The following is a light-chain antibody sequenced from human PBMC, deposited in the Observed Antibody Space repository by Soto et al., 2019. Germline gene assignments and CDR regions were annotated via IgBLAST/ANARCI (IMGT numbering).Light chain of an antibody. CDR1: SSDVGGYNY. V-gene: IGLV2-14*03. CDR3: TSYTSSSTYV. Sequence: QSALTQPASVSGSPGQSITISCTGTSSDVGGYNYVFWYQQHPGKAPKLMIYDVNNRPSGVSNRFSGSKSGNTASLTISGLKAEDEADYFCTSYTSSSTYVFGTGTKVTVL. CDR2: DVN. J-gene: IGLJ1*01.